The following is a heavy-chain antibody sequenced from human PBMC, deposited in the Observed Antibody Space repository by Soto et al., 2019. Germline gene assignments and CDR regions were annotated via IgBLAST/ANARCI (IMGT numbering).Heavy chain of an antibody. V-gene: IGHV3-33*01. J-gene: IGHJ3*02. CDR1: GFTFSSYG. CDR3: ASGQYYDILTGYYDDNDAFDI. CDR2: IWYDGSNK. Sequence: SGGSLRLSCAASGFTFSSYGMHWVRQAPGKGLEWVAVIWYDGSNKYYADSVKGRFTISGDNSTNTLYLQMNSLRAEDTAVYYCASGQYYDILTGYYDDNDAFDIWGQGTMVTVSS. D-gene: IGHD3-9*01.